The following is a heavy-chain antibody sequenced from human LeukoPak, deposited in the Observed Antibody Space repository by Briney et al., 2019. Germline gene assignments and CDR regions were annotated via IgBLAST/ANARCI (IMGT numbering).Heavy chain of an antibody. CDR3: ARDGRYCGGDCYLDY. J-gene: IGHJ4*02. Sequence: GGSLRLSCAVSGFTFSDFYMSWIRQARGEGLEWVSYISCSGYTVYYADSVRGRFTISRDNAKNKLYLQMNSLRAEDTAVYYCARDGRYCGGDCYLDYWGQGTLVTVSS. V-gene: IGHV3-11*01. CDR2: ISCSGYTV. D-gene: IGHD2-21*02. CDR1: GFTFSDFY.